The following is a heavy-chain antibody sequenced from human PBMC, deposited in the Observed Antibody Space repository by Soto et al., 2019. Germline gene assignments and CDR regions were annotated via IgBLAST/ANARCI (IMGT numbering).Heavy chain of an antibody. CDR2: IYYSGST. CDR3: ARTRYVGNYYYYYMDV. V-gene: IGHV4-31*03. CDR1: GGSISSGGYY. J-gene: IGHJ6*03. Sequence: SETLSLTCTVSGGSISSGGYYWSWIRQHPGKGLEWIGYIYYSGSTYYNPSLKSRVTISVDTSKNQFSLKLSSVTAADTAVYYCARTRYVGNYYYYYMDVWGKGTTVTVSS. D-gene: IGHD3-16*01.